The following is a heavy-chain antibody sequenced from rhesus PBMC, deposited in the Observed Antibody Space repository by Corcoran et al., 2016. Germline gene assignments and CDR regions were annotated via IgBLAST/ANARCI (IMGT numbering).Heavy chain of an antibody. Sequence: QVQLVQSGAEVKKPGASVKLSCKASGYTFTSYYINWVRQAPGQVLEWMGWINPSKCNTGYAQKFQGRVTMTRDTYTSTAYMELSSLRSEDTAVYYCTRSYEVGLDSWGQGVVVTVSS. CDR2: INPSKCNT. V-gene: IGHV1S9*01. D-gene: IGHD3-40*01. J-gene: IGHJ6*01. CDR3: TRSYEVGLDS. CDR1: GYTFTSYY.